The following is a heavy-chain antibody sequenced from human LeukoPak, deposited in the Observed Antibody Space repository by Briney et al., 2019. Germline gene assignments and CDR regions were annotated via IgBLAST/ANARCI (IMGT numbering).Heavy chain of an antibody. D-gene: IGHD2-21*01. J-gene: IGHJ4*02. Sequence: ASVKVSCKASGYTFTNYVMHWVRQAPGQRPEWMGWINAGNGGTKYSQNFQGRVTITRDTSASTAYMELSSLTSEDTALYYCARDDCGDTCYPGGYWGQGTLVTVSS. CDR3: ARDDCGDTCYPGGY. V-gene: IGHV1-3*01. CDR2: INAGNGGT. CDR1: GYTFTNYV.